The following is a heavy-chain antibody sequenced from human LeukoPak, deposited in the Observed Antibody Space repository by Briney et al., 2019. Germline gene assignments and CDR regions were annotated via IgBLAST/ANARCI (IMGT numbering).Heavy chain of an antibody. CDR1: GFTFDDYA. D-gene: IGHD4-23*01. CDR3: AKASLTTVITSFDY. J-gene: IGHJ4*02. V-gene: IGHV3-9*01. CDR2: ISWNSGSI. Sequence: GRSLRLSCAASGFTFDDYAMHWVRQAPGKGLEWVSGISWNSGSIGYADSVKGRFTISRDNAKNSLYLQMNSLRAEDTAVYYCAKASLTTVITSFDYWGQGTLVTVSS.